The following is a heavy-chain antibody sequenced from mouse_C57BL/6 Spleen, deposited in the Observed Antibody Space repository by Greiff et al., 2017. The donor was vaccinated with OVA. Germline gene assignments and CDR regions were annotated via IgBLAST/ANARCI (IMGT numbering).Heavy chain of an antibody. CDR3: VREVYYDYDGWYFDV. J-gene: IGHJ1*03. V-gene: IGHV10-1*01. Sequence: EVKLQESGGGLVQPKGSLKLSCAASGFSFNTYAMNWVRQAPGKGLEWVARIRSKSNNYATYYADSVKDRFTISRDDSESMLYLQMNNLKTEDTAMYYCVREVYYDYDGWYFDVWGTGTTVTVSS. CDR2: IRSKSNNYAT. D-gene: IGHD2-4*01. CDR1: GFSFNTYA.